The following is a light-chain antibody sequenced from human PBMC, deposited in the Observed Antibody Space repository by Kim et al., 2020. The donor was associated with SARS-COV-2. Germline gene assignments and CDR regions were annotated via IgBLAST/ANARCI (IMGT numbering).Light chain of an antibody. Sequence: SGSPGHTATVTRPGYNLRNQYATWFPQRPSHSPLRVILQDIKRPSGIPKRFSGFNSGNTAPLTIRGTQAMDVAEYYCQVWDSDTVIFGGGTQLTVL. V-gene: IGLV3-1*01. CDR1: NLRNQY. J-gene: IGLJ2*01. CDR2: QDI. CDR3: QVWDSDTVI.